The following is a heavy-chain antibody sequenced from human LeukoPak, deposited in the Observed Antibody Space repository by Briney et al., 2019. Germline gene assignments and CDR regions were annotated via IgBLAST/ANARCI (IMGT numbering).Heavy chain of an antibody. J-gene: IGHJ4*02. CDR1: GFTFSSYW. CDR2: LKQDGSEI. D-gene: IGHD3-10*01. CDR3: AKDWGNKFASGSSYLDS. Sequence: GGSLRLSCAASGFTFSSYWMSWVRQAPGKGLEWVGNLKQDGSEIYYLDSVKGRFTISRDNSKNTLYLQMNGLRPEDTAVYFCAKDWGNKFASGSSYLDSWGQGTLVTVSS. V-gene: IGHV3-7*01.